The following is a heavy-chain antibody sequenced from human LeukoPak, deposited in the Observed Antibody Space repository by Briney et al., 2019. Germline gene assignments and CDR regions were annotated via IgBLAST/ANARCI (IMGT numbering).Heavy chain of an antibody. CDR1: GLTFSGYD. CDR2: MSYGGQNE. V-gene: IGHV3-30*03. Sequence: QAGGSLRLSCAASGLTFSGYDMHWVRQAPGKGPEWVAVMSYGGQNERYADSVKGRFTVSRDTSKSTLYLQMNSLRAEDTAVYYCARGLPYYDSSGYYPHFDYWGQGTLVTVSS. J-gene: IGHJ4*02. CDR3: ARGLPYYDSSGYYPHFDY. D-gene: IGHD3-22*01.